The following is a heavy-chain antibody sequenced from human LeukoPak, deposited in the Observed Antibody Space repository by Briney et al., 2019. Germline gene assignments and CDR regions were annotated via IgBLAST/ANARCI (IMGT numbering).Heavy chain of an antibody. J-gene: IGHJ4*02. Sequence: KPGGSLRLSCAASGFTFSSYAMIWVRQAPGKGLEWVSSISPTSGYIYYADSVKGRFTISRDNAENSLCLLMNSLRAEDTAVYYCAREGPTAALFDYWGQGTQVTVSS. CDR3: AREGPTAALFDY. CDR2: ISPTSGYI. D-gene: IGHD4-17*01. V-gene: IGHV3-21*01. CDR1: GFTFSSYA.